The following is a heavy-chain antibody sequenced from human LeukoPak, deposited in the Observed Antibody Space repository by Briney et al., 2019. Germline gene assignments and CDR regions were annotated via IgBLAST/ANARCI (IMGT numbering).Heavy chain of an antibody. J-gene: IGHJ4*02. CDR1: GFTFSSYA. V-gene: IGHV3-23*01. Sequence: AGGSLRLSCAASGFTFSSYAMSWVRQAPGKGLEWDSAISGSDGSTYYADSVKGRFTISRDNSKNTLYLQMNSLRAEDTAVYYCAKAYYYGSGSPSPGYDYWGQGTLVTVSS. CDR2: ISGSDGST. D-gene: IGHD3-10*01. CDR3: AKAYYYGSGSPSPGYDY.